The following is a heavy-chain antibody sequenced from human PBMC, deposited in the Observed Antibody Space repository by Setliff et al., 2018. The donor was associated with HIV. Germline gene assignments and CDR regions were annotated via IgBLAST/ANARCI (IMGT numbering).Heavy chain of an antibody. CDR1: GNTFTIYY. Sequence: ASVKVSCKASGNTFTIYYLHWVRQTPGQGLEWTGVINPSGGRPSYAQTFQGRVTMTRDTSTSTVYMELSSLRSEDTAVYYCARTQDGPGGNYFGYWGQGTVVTVSS. V-gene: IGHV1-46*01. CDR3: ARTQDGPGGNYFGY. D-gene: IGHD3-16*01. J-gene: IGHJ4*02. CDR2: INPSGGRP.